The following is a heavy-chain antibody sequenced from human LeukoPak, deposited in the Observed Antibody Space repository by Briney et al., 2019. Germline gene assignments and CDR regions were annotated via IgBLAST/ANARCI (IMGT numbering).Heavy chain of an antibody. Sequence: PGGSLRLSCTASGFTFSSYSMNWVRQAPGKGLEWVSYISGSSNSIYYADSVRGRFTISRDNAKNSLYLQMNSLRAEDTAVYYCARARGPGELNYWAQRTLVTVSS. CDR3: ARARGPGELNY. CDR2: ISGSSNSI. D-gene: IGHD3-10*01. V-gene: IGHV3-48*04. CDR1: GFTFSSYS. J-gene: IGHJ4*02.